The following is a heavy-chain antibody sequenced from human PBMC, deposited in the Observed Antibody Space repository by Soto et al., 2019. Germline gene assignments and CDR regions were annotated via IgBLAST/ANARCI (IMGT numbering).Heavy chain of an antibody. J-gene: IGHJ6*02. CDR2: ITASGDST. D-gene: IGHD2-2*01. CDR1: GFTFHTYV. CDR3: SKGIGTTRLYSMDF. Sequence: PGGSLRLSCVASGFTFHTYVINWVRQAPWKGLEWVSSITASGDSTFYSDSLKGRFTISRDNSKDMVYLQMNSLRAEDTALYYCSKGIGTTRLYSMDFWGQRTTVTVSS. V-gene: IGHV3-23*01.